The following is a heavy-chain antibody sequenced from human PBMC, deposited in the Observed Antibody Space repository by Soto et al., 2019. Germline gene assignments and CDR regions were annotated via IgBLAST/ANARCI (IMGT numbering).Heavy chain of an antibody. Sequence: EVQLVESGGGLVKPGESLRLSCAGSGFTFNYFTMNWVRQAPGKGLEWVASISSSSSRKYPADPVRGRFTCSRDNANNSLYLQMNSLRVEDTAVYYCARLRSDAFDIWGQGTLVTVSS. CDR3: ARLRSDAFDI. CDR2: ISSSSSRK. CDR1: GFTFNYFT. V-gene: IGHV3-21*04. J-gene: IGHJ3*02. D-gene: IGHD4-17*01.